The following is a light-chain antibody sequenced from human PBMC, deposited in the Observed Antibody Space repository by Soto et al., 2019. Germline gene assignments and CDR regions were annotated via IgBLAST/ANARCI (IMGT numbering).Light chain of an antibody. Sequence: DIQMTQSPSTLSASVGDRVTITCRASQSISSWLAWYQQKPGKAPMLLIYKASSLESGVPSRFSGSGSGTEFTLTISSLQPDDLATYYCQQYNSFPLTFGPGTRVDIK. V-gene: IGKV1-5*03. CDR2: KAS. J-gene: IGKJ3*01. CDR1: QSISSW. CDR3: QQYNSFPLT.